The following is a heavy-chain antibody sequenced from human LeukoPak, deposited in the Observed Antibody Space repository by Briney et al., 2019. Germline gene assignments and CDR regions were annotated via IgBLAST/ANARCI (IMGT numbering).Heavy chain of an antibody. Sequence: SGTLSLTCAVSGGSISSSNWWSWVRQPPGKGLEWIGEIYHSGSTNYNPSLKSRVTISVDKSKNQFSLKLSSVTAADTAVYYCARDRQGHDSSGYWYEEDYYYYYGMDVWGQGTTVTVSS. CDR2: IYHSGST. V-gene: IGHV4-4*02. CDR3: ARDRQGHDSSGYWYEEDYYYYYGMDV. J-gene: IGHJ6*02. CDR1: GGSISSSNW. D-gene: IGHD3-22*01.